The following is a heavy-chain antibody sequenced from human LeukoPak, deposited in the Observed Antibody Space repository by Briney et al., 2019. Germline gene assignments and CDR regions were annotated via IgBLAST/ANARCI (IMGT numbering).Heavy chain of an antibody. CDR3: ARDNGSSWPQSSAYYYGMDV. V-gene: IGHV3-23*05. CDR1: GFTFRSFG. D-gene: IGHD6-13*01. CDR2: IYTNGRDT. J-gene: IGHJ6*02. Sequence: PGGSLRLSCAASGFTFRSFGMNWVRQAPGKGLEWVSGIYTNGRDTRYADSVKGRFTISRDNSKNTLYLQMHSLRAEDTAVYYCARDNGSSWPQSSAYYYGMDVWGQGTTVIVSS.